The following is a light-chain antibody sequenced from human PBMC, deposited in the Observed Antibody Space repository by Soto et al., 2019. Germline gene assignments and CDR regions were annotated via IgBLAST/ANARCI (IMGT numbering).Light chain of an antibody. CDR3: CSYAGSYYV. Sequence: QSVLIQPPSVSGSPGQSVTISCTGTSSDVGGYNYVSWYQQHPGKAPKLMIYDVSKRPSGVPDRFSGSKSGNTASLTISGLQAEDEADYYCCSYAGSYYVFGTGTKVTVL. CDR2: DVS. J-gene: IGLJ1*01. V-gene: IGLV2-11*01. CDR1: SSDVGGYNY.